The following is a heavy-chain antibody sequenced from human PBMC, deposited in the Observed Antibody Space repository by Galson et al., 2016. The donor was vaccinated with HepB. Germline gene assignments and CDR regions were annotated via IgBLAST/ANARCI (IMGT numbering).Heavy chain of an antibody. J-gene: IGHJ4*02. CDR3: ATSPIGYLEWFDY. V-gene: IGHV3-30-3*01. CDR1: GFSFSDYA. CDR2: ISYDGSNK. D-gene: IGHD3-3*01. Sequence: SLRLSCAASGFSFSDYATHWVRQAPGKGLEWVAVISYDGSNKYYGDSVKGRFSISRDNPKNTLSLQMNSLRAEDTAVYYCATSPIGYLEWFDYWGQGTLVTVSS.